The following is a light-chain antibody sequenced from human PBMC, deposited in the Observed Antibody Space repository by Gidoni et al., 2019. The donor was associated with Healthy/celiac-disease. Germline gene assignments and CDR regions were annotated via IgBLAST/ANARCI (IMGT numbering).Light chain of an antibody. V-gene: IGKV4-1*01. CDR3: QQYYSTPLT. CDR1: QSVLYSSNNKSY. CDR2: WAS. Sequence: DIVMTQSPDSLAVSLGERATINCKSSQSVLYSSNNKSYLAWYQQKPGPPPKLLISWASTRESGVPDRCSGSGSGTDFTLTISSLQAEDVAVYYCQQYYSTPLTFGGGTKVEIK. J-gene: IGKJ4*01.